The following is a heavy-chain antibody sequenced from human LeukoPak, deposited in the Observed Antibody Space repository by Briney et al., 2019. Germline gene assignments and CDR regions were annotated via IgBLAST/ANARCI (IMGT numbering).Heavy chain of an antibody. V-gene: IGHV3-7*01. D-gene: IGHD2/OR15-2a*01. CDR1: GFTFSSYW. J-gene: IGHJ5*02. CDR3: ARESAIDS. Sequence: PGGSPRLSCAACGFTFSSYWMSWVRQAPGKGLEWVANIKGDGSDNHYVDSVRGRFTISRDNAKNTLYLQMNTLRGEDTAVYYCARESAIDSWGQETLVSVSS. CDR2: IKGDGSDN.